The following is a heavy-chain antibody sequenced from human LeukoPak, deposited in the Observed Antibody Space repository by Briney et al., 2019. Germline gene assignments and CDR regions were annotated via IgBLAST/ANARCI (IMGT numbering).Heavy chain of an antibody. CDR3: ARGYDSGYYPPHLDY. D-gene: IGHD3-22*01. Sequence: GGSLRLSCVASGFIFSNFRMDWVRQAPGRGLEWISYITKTSTSMYYADSVKGRFTISRDDGKNSLFLQMNSLRDADTAVYYCARGYDSGYYPPHLDYWGQGTLVTVSS. CDR2: ITKTSTSM. J-gene: IGHJ4*02. CDR1: GFIFSNFR. V-gene: IGHV3-48*02.